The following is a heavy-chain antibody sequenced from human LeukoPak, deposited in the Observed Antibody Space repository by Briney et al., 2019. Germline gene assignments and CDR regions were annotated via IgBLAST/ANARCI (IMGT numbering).Heavy chain of an antibody. Sequence: GGSLRLSCAASGFTFSYYSVTWVRQAPGKGLEWVSSISSSSSYTYYADSVKGRFTISRDNAKNSLYLQINSLRAEDTAVYYCARDNYYGSGSHSKHGMDVWGQGTMVTVSS. D-gene: IGHD3-10*01. V-gene: IGHV3-21*01. CDR2: ISSSSSYT. CDR1: GFTFSYYS. J-gene: IGHJ6*02. CDR3: ARDNYYGSGSHSKHGMDV.